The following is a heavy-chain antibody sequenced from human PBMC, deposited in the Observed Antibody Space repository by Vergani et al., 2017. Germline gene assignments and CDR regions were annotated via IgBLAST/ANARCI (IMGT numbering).Heavy chain of an antibody. D-gene: IGHD6-19*01. J-gene: IGHJ6*02. Sequence: QVQLQQWGAGLLKPSETLSLTCAVYGGSFSGYYWSWIRQPPGKGLEWIGYIYYSGSTYYNPSLKSRVTISVDTSKNQFSLKLSSVTAADTAVYYCARVGSSGWYGRDVWGQGP. CDR2: IYYSGST. V-gene: IGHV4-34*01. CDR1: GGSFSGYY. CDR3: ARVGSSGWYGRDV.